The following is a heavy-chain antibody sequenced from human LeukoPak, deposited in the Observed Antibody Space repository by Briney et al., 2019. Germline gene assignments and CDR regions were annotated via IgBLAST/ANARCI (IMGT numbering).Heavy chain of an antibody. Sequence: ASVKVSCKASGYTFTSYDINWVRQAAGQGLEWMGWMNPHNGNAGYAQKFQGRVTMTRDTSISTAYMELSSLTSDDSAVYYCARIPQRVPHNWFDPWGQGTLVTVSS. D-gene: IGHD1-1*01. CDR1: GYTFTSYD. CDR2: MNPHNGNA. CDR3: ARIPQRVPHNWFDP. V-gene: IGHV1-8*01. J-gene: IGHJ5*02.